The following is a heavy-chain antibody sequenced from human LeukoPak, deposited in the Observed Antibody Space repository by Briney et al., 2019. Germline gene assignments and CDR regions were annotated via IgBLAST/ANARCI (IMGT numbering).Heavy chain of an antibody. Sequence: SVTLSLTCAVSGGSISSSNWWSWVRQPPGKGLEWIGEIYHSGSTNYNPSLKSRVTISVDKSKNQFSLRLSSVTAADTAVYYCASVLGSSSGQDAFDIWGQGTMVTVSS. J-gene: IGHJ3*02. D-gene: IGHD6-6*01. CDR2: IYHSGST. CDR3: ASVLGSSSGQDAFDI. CDR1: GGSISSSNW. V-gene: IGHV4-4*02.